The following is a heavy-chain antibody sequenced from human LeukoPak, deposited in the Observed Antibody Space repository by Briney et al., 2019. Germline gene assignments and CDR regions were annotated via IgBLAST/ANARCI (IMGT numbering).Heavy chain of an antibody. CDR2: IYTSGST. CDR3: ARSSDSSGYYFIYGGY. CDR1: GGSISSGSYY. V-gene: IGHV4-61*02. J-gene: IGHJ4*02. Sequence: SQTLSLTCTVSGGSISSGSYYWSWIRQPAGKGLEWIGRIYTSGSTNYNPSLKSRVTISVDTSKNQSSLKLSSVTAADTAVYYCARSSDSSGYYFIYGGYWGQGTLVTVSS. D-gene: IGHD3-22*01.